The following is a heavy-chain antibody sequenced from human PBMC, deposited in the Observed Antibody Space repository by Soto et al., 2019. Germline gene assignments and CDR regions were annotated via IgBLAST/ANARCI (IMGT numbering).Heavy chain of an antibody. D-gene: IGHD4-17*01. CDR3: ARDRGSWDYGDYELDY. J-gene: IGHJ4*02. CDR1: GYTFTSYY. Sequence: GASVKVSCKASGYTFTSYYMHWVRQAPGQGLEWMGIINPSGGSTSYAQKFQGRVTMTRDTSTSTVYMELSSLRSEDTAVYYCARDRGSWDYGDYELDYWGQGTLVTVSS. V-gene: IGHV1-46*03. CDR2: INPSGGST.